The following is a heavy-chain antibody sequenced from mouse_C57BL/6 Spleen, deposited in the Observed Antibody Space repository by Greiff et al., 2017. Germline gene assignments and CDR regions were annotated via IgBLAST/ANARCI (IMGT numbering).Heavy chain of an antibody. CDR1: GYTFTSYW. CDR3: ARDLYGNYWYFDV. V-gene: IGHV1-7*01. CDR2: INPSSGYT. J-gene: IGHJ1*03. Sequence: VQLQESGAELAKPGASVKLSCKASGYTFTSYWMHWVKQRPGQGLEWIGYINPSSGYTKYNQKFKDKATLTADKSSSTAYMQLSSLTYEDSAVYYCARDLYGNYWYFDVWGTGTTVTVSS. D-gene: IGHD2-1*01.